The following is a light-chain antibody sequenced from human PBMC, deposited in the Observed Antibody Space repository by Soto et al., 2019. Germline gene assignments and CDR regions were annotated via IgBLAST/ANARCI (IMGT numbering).Light chain of an antibody. V-gene: IGLV2-14*01. CDR2: YVS. J-gene: IGLJ2*01. CDR3: SSYTSSSTPVV. Sequence: QSALTQPASVSGSPGQSITISCTGTSSDVGGYNYVSWYQQHPGKAPKLMIYYVSNRPSGVSNRFSGSKSGNTASLTSSGLQAEDEADYYCSSYTSSSTPVVFGGGTTLTVL. CDR1: SSDVGGYNY.